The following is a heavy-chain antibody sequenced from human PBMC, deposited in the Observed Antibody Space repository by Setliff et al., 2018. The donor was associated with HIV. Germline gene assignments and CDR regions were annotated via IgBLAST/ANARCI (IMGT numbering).Heavy chain of an antibody. D-gene: IGHD4-17*01. J-gene: IGHJ2*01. CDR3: ARLTINTTTVTAHLLWYPDL. V-gene: IGHV4-4*07. CDR1: GGPISSYY. CDR2: IYTSGST. Sequence: PSETLSLTCTVSGGPISSYYWSWIRQPPGKGLEWIGRIYTSGSTDYNPSFKSRVTMSVDTSKNQFSLKLNSVTAADTAIYYCARLTINTTTVTAHLLWYPDLWGRGTLVTVSS.